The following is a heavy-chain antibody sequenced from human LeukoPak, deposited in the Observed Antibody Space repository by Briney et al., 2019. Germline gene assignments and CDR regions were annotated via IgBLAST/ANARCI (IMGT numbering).Heavy chain of an antibody. CDR2: ISSSSSYI. J-gene: IGHJ4*02. D-gene: IGHD5-12*01. CDR1: GFTFSSYS. Sequence: GGSLRLSCAASGFTFSSYSMNWVRQAPGKGLEWVSSISSSSSYIYYADSVKGRFTISRDNAKNSLYLQMNSLRAEDTAVYHCARENSSGYVSFYFVDYWGQGTLVTVSS. V-gene: IGHV3-21*01. CDR3: ARENSSGYVSFYFVDY.